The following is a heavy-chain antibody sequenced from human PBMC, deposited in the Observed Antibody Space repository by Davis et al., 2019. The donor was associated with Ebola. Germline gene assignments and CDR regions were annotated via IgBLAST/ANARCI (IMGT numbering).Heavy chain of an antibody. CDR3: AREIHQSYNWNYYYGMDV. Sequence: ASVKVSCKASGYTFTSYGISWVRQAPGQGLEWMGWISAYNGNTNYAQKLQGRVTMTTDTSTSTAYMELRSLRSDDTAVYYCAREIHQSYNWNYYYGMDVWGKGTTVTVSS. D-gene: IGHD1-20*01. J-gene: IGHJ6*04. CDR2: ISAYNGNT. V-gene: IGHV1-18*04. CDR1: GYTFTSYG.